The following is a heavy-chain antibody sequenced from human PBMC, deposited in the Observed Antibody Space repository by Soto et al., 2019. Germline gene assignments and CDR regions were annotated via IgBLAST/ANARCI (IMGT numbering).Heavy chain of an antibody. CDR1: GFTFSSYG. J-gene: IGHJ6*02. CDR2: IWYDGSNK. Sequence: QVQLVESGGGVVQPGRSLRLSCAASGFTFSSYGMHWVRQAPGKGLEWVAVIWYDGSNKYYADSVKGRFTISRDNTKNXLYRQMNSLRAEDTAVYYCARDRVAGNYYYYGMDVWGQGTAVTVSS. D-gene: IGHD2-15*01. CDR3: ARDRVAGNYYYYGMDV. V-gene: IGHV3-33*01.